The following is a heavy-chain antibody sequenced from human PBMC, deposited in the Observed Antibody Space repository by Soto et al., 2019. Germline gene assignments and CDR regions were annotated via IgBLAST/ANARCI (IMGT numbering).Heavy chain of an antibody. CDR2: IIPIFGTA. D-gene: IGHD1-26*01. CDR1: GGTFSSYA. J-gene: IGHJ6*02. V-gene: IGHV1-69*01. CDR3: ARAILVGATPKLGAYYGMDV. Sequence: QVQLVQSGAEVKKPGSSVKVSCKASGGTFSSYAISWVRQAPGQGLEWMGGIIPIFGTANYAQKFQGRVTITADESTSTAYMELSSLRSEDTAVYYCARAILVGATPKLGAYYGMDVWGQGTTVTVSS.